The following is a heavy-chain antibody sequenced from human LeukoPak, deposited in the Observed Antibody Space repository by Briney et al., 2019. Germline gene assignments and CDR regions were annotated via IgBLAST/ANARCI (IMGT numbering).Heavy chain of an antibody. CDR2: ISGSGGST. Sequence: QTGGSLRLSCGASRFTFSNYWMSWVRQAPGKGLEWVSAISGSGGSTYCADSVKGRFTISRDNSKNTLYLQMNSLRAEDTAVYYCAKDRIVGATSYWFDPWGQGTLVTVSS. D-gene: IGHD1-26*01. V-gene: IGHV3-23*01. CDR3: AKDRIVGATSYWFDP. J-gene: IGHJ5*02. CDR1: RFTFSNYW.